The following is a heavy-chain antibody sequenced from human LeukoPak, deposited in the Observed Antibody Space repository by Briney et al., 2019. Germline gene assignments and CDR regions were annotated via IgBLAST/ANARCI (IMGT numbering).Heavy chain of an antibody. CDR3: ARIYCSSTSCHVGY. CDR2: IYYSGST. CDR1: GGSISSSSYY. J-gene: IGHJ4*02. D-gene: IGHD2-2*01. Sequence: SETLSLTCTVSGGSISSSSYYWGWIRQPPGKGLECIGSIYYSGSTYYNPSLKSRVTISVDTSKNQFSLKLSSVTAADTAVYYCARIYCSSTSCHVGYWGQGTLVTVSS. V-gene: IGHV4-39*01.